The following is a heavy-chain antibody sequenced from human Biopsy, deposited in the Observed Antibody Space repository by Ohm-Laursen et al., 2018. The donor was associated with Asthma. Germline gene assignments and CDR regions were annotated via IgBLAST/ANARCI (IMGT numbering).Heavy chain of an antibody. CDR2: TNERGVT. Sequence: SETLSLTCDLYPGSFSGFYWTWIRQSPEKGLEWIGETNERGVTNNNPSLKSRVIISIDTYWNRVSLKLTSVTAADTAVYYCARGPELDVWGQGTTVTVSS. CDR3: ARGPELDV. J-gene: IGHJ6*02. V-gene: IGHV4-34*01. CDR1: PGSFSGFY.